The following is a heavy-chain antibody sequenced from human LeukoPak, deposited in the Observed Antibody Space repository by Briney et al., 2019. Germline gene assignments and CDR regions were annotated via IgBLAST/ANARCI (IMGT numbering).Heavy chain of an antibody. CDR3: AREGGFYRPLDY. CDR2: VHLDGRT. D-gene: IGHD3-3*01. J-gene: IGHJ4*01. Sequence: SGTLSLTCGVSGGSITTTNWWTWVRQPPGKGLEWIGEVHLDGRTNYNPSLESRLTISVDLSENHTSLRLTSVTAADTAVYYCAREGGFYRPLDYSGQGTLVTVSS. V-gene: IGHV4-4*02. CDR1: GGSITTTNW.